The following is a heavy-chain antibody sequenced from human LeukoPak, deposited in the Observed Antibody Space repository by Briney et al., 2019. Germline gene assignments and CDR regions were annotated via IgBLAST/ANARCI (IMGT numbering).Heavy chain of an antibody. J-gene: IGHJ4*02. CDR2: IYYSGST. CDR1: GGSISSYY. V-gene: IGHV4-59*01. CDR3: ARFGAYDILTGYYTPFDY. Sequence: SETLSLTCTVSGGSISSYYWSWSRQPPGKGLEWMGYIYYSGSTNYNPSLKSRVTISVDTSKNQFSLKLSSVNAADTAVYYCARFGAYDILTGYYTPFDYWGQGTLVTVSS. D-gene: IGHD3-9*01.